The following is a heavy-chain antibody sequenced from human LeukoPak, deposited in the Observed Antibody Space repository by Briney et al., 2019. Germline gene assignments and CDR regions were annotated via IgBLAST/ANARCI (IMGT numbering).Heavy chain of an antibody. J-gene: IGHJ4*02. CDR2: INPNSGGT. CDR3: ARAIGIWFVFDY. V-gene: IGHV1-2*02. Sequence: ASVKVSCKASGYTFTDYYIHWVRQAPGQGLEWMGWINPNSGGTNYAQKFQGRITMTRDTSISTAYMELSRLRSDDTAVYYCARAIGIWFVFDYWGQGTLVTVSS. D-gene: IGHD2-21*01. CDR1: GYTFTDYY.